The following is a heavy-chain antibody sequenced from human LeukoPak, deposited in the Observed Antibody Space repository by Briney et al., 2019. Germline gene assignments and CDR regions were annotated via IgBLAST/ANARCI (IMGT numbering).Heavy chain of an antibody. V-gene: IGHV3-7*01. D-gene: IGHD3-22*01. Sequence: AGGSLRLSCTASGFIFSSFWMAWVRQAPGKGLEWVANIKPDGSLQFYGDSVKGRFTISRDNAKNSLYLQMNDLRAEDTALYYCATSYDNSGCDWGQGTLVTVSS. CDR3: ATSYDNSGCD. J-gene: IGHJ4*02. CDR1: GFIFSSFW. CDR2: IKPDGSLQ.